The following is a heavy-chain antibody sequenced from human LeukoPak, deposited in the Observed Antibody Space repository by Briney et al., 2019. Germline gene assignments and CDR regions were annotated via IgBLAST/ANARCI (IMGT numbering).Heavy chain of an antibody. V-gene: IGHV3-53*01. D-gene: IGHD3-10*02. CDR2: IYSGGTT. J-gene: IGHJ4*02. CDR1: GFTVSANY. CDR3: ARDSPRVRGVFES. Sequence: GGSLRLSCAASGFTVSANYMSWVRQAPGKGLEWVSVIYSGGTTYYADSVKGRFTISRDDSKNKLYLQMNSLRAEDTAVYYCARDSPRVRGVFESWGQGTLVTVSS.